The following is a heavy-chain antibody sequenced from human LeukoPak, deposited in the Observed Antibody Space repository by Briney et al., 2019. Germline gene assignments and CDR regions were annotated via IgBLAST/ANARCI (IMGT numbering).Heavy chain of an antibody. CDR2: IGGRDGYT. CDR1: GFIFSDYA. Sequence: GASLRLSCAASGFIFSDYAMSWVRQAPGKGLEWVSAIGGRDGYTYYADSVKGRFTVSRDDPKNTLYLQMNTLRVEDTAVYYCAKWRDYDILTGYYDSDNWGHGTLVTVSS. CDR3: AKWRDYDILTGYYDSDN. J-gene: IGHJ4*01. V-gene: IGHV3-23*01. D-gene: IGHD3-9*01.